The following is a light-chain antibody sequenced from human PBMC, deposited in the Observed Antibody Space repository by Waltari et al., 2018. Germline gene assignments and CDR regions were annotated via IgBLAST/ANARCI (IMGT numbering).Light chain of an antibody. Sequence: SSELTQDPAVSVALGQTVRITCHGDSLSSYYASWYQQKPGQAPVLVIYGKNNRPSGIPDRFSGSSSGNTASLTITGAQAEDEADYYCNSRDSSGNHLEVFGGGTKLTVL. CDR2: GKN. J-gene: IGLJ3*02. CDR1: SLSSYY. CDR3: NSRDSSGNHLEV. V-gene: IGLV3-19*01.